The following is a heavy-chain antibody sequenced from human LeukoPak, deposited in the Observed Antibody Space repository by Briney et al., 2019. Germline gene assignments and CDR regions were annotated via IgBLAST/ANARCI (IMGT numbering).Heavy chain of an antibody. D-gene: IGHD1-26*01. CDR2: IYSSGST. J-gene: IGHJ4*02. CDR1: GASVSGSPYY. V-gene: IGHV4-39*01. CDR3: AKSGGYGLIDY. Sequence: SETLSLTCTVSGASVSGSPYYWGWIRQPPGKGLEWIGSIYSSGSTYYNASLQSRVTISIETSKNQISLRLNSVTAADTAIYYCAKSGGYGLIDYWGQGTLVTVSS.